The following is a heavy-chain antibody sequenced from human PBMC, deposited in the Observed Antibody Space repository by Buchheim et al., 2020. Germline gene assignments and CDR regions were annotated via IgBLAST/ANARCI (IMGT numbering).Heavy chain of an antibody. J-gene: IGHJ4*02. V-gene: IGHV4-4*02. CDR1: GDSISTNNW. CDR3: ARGGSTGWATDF. D-gene: IGHD6-19*01. Sequence: QVQLQESGPGLLKPSGTLSLTCVVSGDSISTNNWWSWVRQPPGKGLEWIGHIYFTGSTNYNPSLKSRVTMSVATSKNQFSLNLSSVTAADTAVYYCARGGSTGWATDFWGQGTL. CDR2: IYFTGST.